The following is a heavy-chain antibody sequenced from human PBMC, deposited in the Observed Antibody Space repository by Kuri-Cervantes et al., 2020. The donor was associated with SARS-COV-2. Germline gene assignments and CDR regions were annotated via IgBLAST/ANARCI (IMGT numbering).Heavy chain of an antibody. CDR3: ARDLLAAGLQKGGYYYYYMDV. CDR1: GGTFSSYA. CDR2: IIPIFGTA. Sequence: SGKVSCKASGGTFSSYAISWVRQAPGQGLEWMGGIIPIFGTANYAQKFQGRVTITTDESTSTAYMELSSLRSEDTAVYYCARDLLAAGLQKGGYYYYYMDVWGKGTTVTVSS. D-gene: IGHD4-11*01. V-gene: IGHV1-69*05. J-gene: IGHJ6*03.